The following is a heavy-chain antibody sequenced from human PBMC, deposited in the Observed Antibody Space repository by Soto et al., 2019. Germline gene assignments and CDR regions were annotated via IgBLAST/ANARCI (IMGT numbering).Heavy chain of an antibody. CDR1: GYIFSSYY. CDR2: INPSGAST. D-gene: IGHD3-10*01. CDR3: ARDRHYPGNVWFDP. Sequence: ASVKVSCKASGYIFSSYYMHWVRQAPGQGLEWMGIINPSGASTSYAQKFQGRVTVTRDTSTSTLYMELSSLRSEDTAVYYCARDRHYPGNVWFDPWGQGTLVTVSS. J-gene: IGHJ5*02. V-gene: IGHV1-46*01.